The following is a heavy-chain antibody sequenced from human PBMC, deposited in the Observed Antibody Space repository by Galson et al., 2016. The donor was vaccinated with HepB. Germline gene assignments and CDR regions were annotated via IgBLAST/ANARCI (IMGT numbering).Heavy chain of an antibody. V-gene: IGHV1-46*01. CDR3: ARGQLAFFDWGGGWFDP. D-gene: IGHD3-9*01. Sequence: SVKVSCKASGYTFTSYYMHWVRQAPGQGLEWMGIINPSGGSTSYAQKFQGRVTMTRDTSTSTVYMELSSLRSEDTAIYYCARGQLAFFDWGGGWFDPWGQGTLVTVSS. CDR2: INPSGGST. J-gene: IGHJ5*02. CDR1: GYTFTSYY.